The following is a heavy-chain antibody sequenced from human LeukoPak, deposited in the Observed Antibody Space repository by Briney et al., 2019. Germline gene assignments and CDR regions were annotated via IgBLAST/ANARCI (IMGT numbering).Heavy chain of an antibody. CDR2: INHSGST. CDR3: ARRGVTTIDY. V-gene: IGHV4-34*01. CDR1: GGSFSGYY. Sequence: SETLSLTCAVYGGSFSGYYWNWIRQPPGKGLEWIGEINHSGSTNYNPSLKSRVTISVDTSKNQFSLKLRSVTAADTAVYYCARRGVTTIDYWGQGTLVTVSS. J-gene: IGHJ4*02. D-gene: IGHD3-10*01.